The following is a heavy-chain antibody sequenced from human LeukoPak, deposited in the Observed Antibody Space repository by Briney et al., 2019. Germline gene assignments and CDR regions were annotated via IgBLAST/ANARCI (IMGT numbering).Heavy chain of an antibody. V-gene: IGHV3-30-3*01. Sequence: GGSLRLSCAASGFTFSSYAMHWVRQAPGKGLEWVAVISYDGSNKYYADSVKGRFTISRDNSKNTLYLQMNSLRAEDTAVYYCASYGMDVWGQGTTVTVSS. CDR1: GFTFSSYA. CDR3: ASYGMDV. J-gene: IGHJ6*02. CDR2: ISYDGSNK.